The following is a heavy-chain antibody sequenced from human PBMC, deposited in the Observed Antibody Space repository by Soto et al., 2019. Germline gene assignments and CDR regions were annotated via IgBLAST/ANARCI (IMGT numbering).Heavy chain of an antibody. J-gene: IGHJ3*02. CDR1: GGRVSSNSAA. CDR3: ARVRDFFWSGSWDAFDI. CDR2: TYYRSKWYN. D-gene: IGHD3-3*01. Sequence: PSQTLSLTCAISGGRVSSNSAAWNWIRQSPSRGLEWLGRTYYRSKWYNDYAVSVKSRITINPDTSKNQFSLQLNSVTPEDTAVYYCARVRDFFWSGSWDAFDIWGQGTIVTVS. V-gene: IGHV6-1*01.